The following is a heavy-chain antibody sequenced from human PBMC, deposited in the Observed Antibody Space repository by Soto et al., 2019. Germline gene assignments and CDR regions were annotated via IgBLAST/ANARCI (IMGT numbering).Heavy chain of an antibody. CDR1: GFTFRSYG. CDR3: ARSNGDHNWFDP. CDR2: IWYDGSNK. J-gene: IGHJ5*02. Sequence: ESGGGVVQPGRSLRLSCAASGFTFRSYGMHWVRQAPGKGLEWVAVIWYDGSNKYYADSVKGRFTISRDNSKNTLYLQMNSLRAEDTAVYYCARSNGDHNWFDPWGQGTLVTVSS. V-gene: IGHV3-33*01.